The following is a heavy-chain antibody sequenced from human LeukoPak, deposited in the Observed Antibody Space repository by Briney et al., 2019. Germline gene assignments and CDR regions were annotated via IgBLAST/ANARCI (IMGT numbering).Heavy chain of an antibody. D-gene: IGHD3-3*01. CDR1: GGTFSSYT. Sequence: SVKVSCKASGGTFSSYTISWVRQAPGQGLEWMGRIIPILGIANYAQKFQGRVTITADKSTSTAYMELSSLRSEDTAVYYCASPGVAYDFWSGHSPYYYGMDVWGQGTTVTVSS. J-gene: IGHJ6*02. V-gene: IGHV1-69*02. CDR3: ASPGVAYDFWSGHSPYYYGMDV. CDR2: IIPILGIA.